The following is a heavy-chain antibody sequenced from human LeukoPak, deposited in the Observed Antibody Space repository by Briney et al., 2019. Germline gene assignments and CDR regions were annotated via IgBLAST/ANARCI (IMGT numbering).Heavy chain of an antibody. V-gene: IGHV7-4-1*02. CDR1: GYTLSSYS. J-gene: IGHJ5*02. Sequence: ASVKVSCKASGYTLSSYSMNWVRQAPGQGLQWMEWISTNTGNPTYAQGFTGRFVFSLDTSVSTAYLQISSLKAEDTAVYYCARGIWTGPTGTVEGWFDPWGQGTLVIVSS. CDR3: ARGIWTGPTGTVEGWFDP. D-gene: IGHD1-1*01. CDR2: ISTNTGNP.